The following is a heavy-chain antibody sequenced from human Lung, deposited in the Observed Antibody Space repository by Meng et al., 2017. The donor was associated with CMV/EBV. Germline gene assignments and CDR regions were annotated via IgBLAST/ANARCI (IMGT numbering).Heavy chain of an antibody. D-gene: IGHD3-22*01. CDR1: GGTFSSYT. Sequence: SXXVSXKASGGTFSSYTISWVRQAPGKGLEWMGRIIPILGIANYAQKFQGRVTITEDKSKSTAYMELSSLRAEDTAVYYCARDSSGDSIPGDYYYYGMDVWXQGTXVTGSS. J-gene: IGHJ6*02. CDR3: ARDSSGDSIPGDYYYYGMDV. CDR2: IIPILGIA. V-gene: IGHV1-69*04.